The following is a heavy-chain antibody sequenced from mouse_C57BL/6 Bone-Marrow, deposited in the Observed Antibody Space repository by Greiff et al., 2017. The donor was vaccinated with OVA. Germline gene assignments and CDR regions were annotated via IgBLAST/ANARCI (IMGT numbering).Heavy chain of an antibody. CDR1: GFTFSDYY. Sequence: EVKLVESEGGLVQPGSSMKLSCTASGFTFSDYYMAWVRQVPEKGLEWVANINYDGSSTYYLDSLKSRSILSRDNTKNILYLQMSSLKSEDAAAYYCARGYGYWGDYWGQGTSVTVSS. CDR3: ARGYGYWGDY. CDR2: INYDGSST. D-gene: IGHD2-2*01. J-gene: IGHJ4*01. V-gene: IGHV5-16*01.